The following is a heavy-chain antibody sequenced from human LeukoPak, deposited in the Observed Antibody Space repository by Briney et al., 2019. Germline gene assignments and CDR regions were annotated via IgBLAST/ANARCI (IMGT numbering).Heavy chain of an antibody. CDR2: IIPIFGTA. V-gene: IGHV1-69*13. Sequence: ASVKVSCKASGGTFSSYAISWVRQAPGQGLEWMGGIIPIFGTANYAQKFQGRVTITADESTSTAYMELSSPRSEDTAVYYCARRVATILYYWGQGTLVTVSS. D-gene: IGHD5-12*01. CDR1: GGTFSSYA. CDR3: ARRVATILYY. J-gene: IGHJ4*02.